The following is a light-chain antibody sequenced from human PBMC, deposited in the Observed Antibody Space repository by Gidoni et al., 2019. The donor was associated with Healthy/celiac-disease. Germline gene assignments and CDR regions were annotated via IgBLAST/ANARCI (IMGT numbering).Light chain of an antibody. CDR2: DAS. J-gene: IGKJ4*01. V-gene: IGKV1-33*01. CDR1: QDISNY. Sequence: IQMTQSPSSLSASVGDRVTITCQASQDISNYLNWYQQKPGKAPKLLIYDASNLETGVPSRFSGSGSGTDFTFTISSLQPEDIETYYCQQYDNLLALTFGGGTKVEIK. CDR3: QQYDNLLALT.